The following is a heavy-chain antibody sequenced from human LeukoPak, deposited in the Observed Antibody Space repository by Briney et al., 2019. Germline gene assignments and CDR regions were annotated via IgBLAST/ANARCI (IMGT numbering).Heavy chain of an antibody. CDR1: GYSIGSGYY. CDR2: IYHSGGT. J-gene: IGHJ4*02. V-gene: IGHV4-38-2*02. CDR3: ARRYCSGNSCYFDY. D-gene: IGHD2-15*01. Sequence: PSETLSLTCTISGYSIGSGYYWGWIRQPPGKGLEWIGNIYHSGGTYYNPSLKSRVTISVDTSKNQFSLKLSSVTAADTAVFYCARRYCSGNSCYFDYWGQGALVTVSS.